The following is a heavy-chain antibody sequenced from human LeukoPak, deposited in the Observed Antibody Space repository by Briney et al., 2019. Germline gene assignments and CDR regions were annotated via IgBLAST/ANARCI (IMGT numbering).Heavy chain of an antibody. V-gene: IGHV4-34*01. CDR2: IYYSGST. J-gene: IGHJ4*02. Sequence: PSETLSLTCAVYGGSFSGYYWSWIRQPPGKGLEWIGSIYYSGSTYYNPSLKSRVTISVDTSKNQFSLKLSSVTAADTAVYYCARASPAKTGDYFDYWGQGTLVTVSS. CDR3: ARASPAKTGDYFDY. CDR1: GGSFSGYY. D-gene: IGHD3-10*01.